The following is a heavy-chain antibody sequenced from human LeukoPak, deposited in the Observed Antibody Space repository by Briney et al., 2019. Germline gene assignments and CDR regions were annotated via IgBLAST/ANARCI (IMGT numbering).Heavy chain of an antibody. V-gene: IGHV4-31*03. Sequence: SETLSLTCTVSSGSISSGGYCWTWIRQLPEKGLEWLGYVHCHGSTYYSPSLKSRLTLSVDTSRNQFSLTLNSVTVADTAVYYCARTPDGGRNSGFDDWGQGTLVTVSS. CDR1: SGSISSGGYC. CDR2: VHCHGST. D-gene: IGHD4-23*01. CDR3: ARTPDGGRNSGFDD. J-gene: IGHJ4*02.